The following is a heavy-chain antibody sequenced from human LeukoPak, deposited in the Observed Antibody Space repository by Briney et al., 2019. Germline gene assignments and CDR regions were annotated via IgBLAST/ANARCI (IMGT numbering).Heavy chain of an antibody. Sequence: SETLSLTCTVSGGSISRYYWSWIRQPAGKGLEWIGRIYPRGSTNDNPSLKTRVTMSVDTSKNQFSLKLTSVTAADTAVYYCARGRYCSADICSGGDAFDIWGQGTMVSVSS. CDR3: ARGRYCSADICSGGDAFDI. V-gene: IGHV4-4*07. J-gene: IGHJ3*02. D-gene: IGHD2-15*01. CDR2: IYPRGST. CDR1: GGSISRYY.